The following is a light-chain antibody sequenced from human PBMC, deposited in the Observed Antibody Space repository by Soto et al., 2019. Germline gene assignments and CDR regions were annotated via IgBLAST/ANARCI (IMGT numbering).Light chain of an antibody. CDR3: GTWDTSLSAVV. V-gene: IGLV1-51*01. CDR2: DNN. J-gene: IGLJ2*01. CDR1: SSNIGNNY. Sequence: QSVLTQPPSVSAAPGQRITISCSGGSSNIGNNYVSWYQYLPGTAPQLLIYDNNKRASGIPDRFSGSKSGTSATLVITGLQTGDEADYYCGTWDTSLSAVVFGGGTKVTVL.